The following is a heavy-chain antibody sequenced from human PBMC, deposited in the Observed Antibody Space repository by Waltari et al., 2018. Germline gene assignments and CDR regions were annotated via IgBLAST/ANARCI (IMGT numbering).Heavy chain of an antibody. CDR2: INNGGVT. CDR3: ARGGVPDYYGSGSPYRNWFDP. CDR1: GGSFSGYH. V-gene: IGHV4-34*02. D-gene: IGHD3-10*01. J-gene: IGHJ5*02. Sequence: QVQLKQWGAGTLKPSDTLSLTCGVYGGSFSGYHWTWVRQSPGKGLEWIGEINNGGVTNYSPSLKSRVNISVDASKNQFSLFVRSVTAADTAVYYCARGGVPDYYGSGSPYRNWFDPWGQGTLVTVSS.